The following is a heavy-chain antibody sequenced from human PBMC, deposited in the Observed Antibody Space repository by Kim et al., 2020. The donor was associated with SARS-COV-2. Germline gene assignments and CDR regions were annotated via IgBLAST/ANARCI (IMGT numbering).Heavy chain of an antibody. Sequence: RGRFTISRDNSKNTLYLQMNGLRAEYTAVYYCARDVPPVVPAANTDACDIWGQGTMVTVSS. V-gene: IGHV3-30*07. D-gene: IGHD2-2*01. CDR3: ARDVPPVVPAANTDACDI. J-gene: IGHJ3*02.